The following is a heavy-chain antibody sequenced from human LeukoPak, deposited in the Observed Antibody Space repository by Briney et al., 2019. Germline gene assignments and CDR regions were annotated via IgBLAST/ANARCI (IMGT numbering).Heavy chain of an antibody. D-gene: IGHD4-23*01. CDR2: ISGSSPTI. J-gene: IGHJ4*02. CDR3: AGAPVVTSFFFDY. V-gene: IGHV3-48*01. Sequence: GGSLRLSCAASGFTFSSYSMNWVRQAPGKGLQWVSYISGSSPTIYYAGSVKGRFTISRDNSKNTLYLQMNSLRAEDTAVYYCAGAPVVTSFFFDYWGQGTLVTVSS. CDR1: GFTFSSYS.